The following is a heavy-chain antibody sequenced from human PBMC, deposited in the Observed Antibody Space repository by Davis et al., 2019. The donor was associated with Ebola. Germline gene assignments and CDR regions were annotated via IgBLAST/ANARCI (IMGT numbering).Heavy chain of an antibody. CDR3: ARDFRDIAVY. D-gene: IGHD2-21*01. CDR1: GFTFSSYA. CDR2: ISYDGSNK. J-gene: IGHJ4*02. V-gene: IGHV3-30*04. Sequence: GESLKISCAASGFTFSSYAMHWVRQAPGKGLEWVAVISYDGSNKYYADSVKGRFTISRDNAKNSLYLQMNSLRAEDTAVYYCARDFRDIAVYWGQGTLVTVSS.